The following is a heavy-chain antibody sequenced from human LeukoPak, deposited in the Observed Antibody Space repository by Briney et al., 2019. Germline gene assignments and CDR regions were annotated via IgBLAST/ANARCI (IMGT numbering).Heavy chain of an antibody. CDR2: ISGSGGST. CDR3: AKNGDRGAYCTGGTCYPYFYYYMDV. V-gene: IGHV3-23*01. Sequence: GGSLRLSCAASGFTFSSYAMSWVRQAPGKGLEWVSAISGSGGSTYYADSVKGRFTISRVDAKNSLYLQMNSLRAEDTAIYYCAKNGDRGAYCTGGTCYPYFYYYMDVWGKGTTVTI. J-gene: IGHJ6*03. D-gene: IGHD2-15*01. CDR1: GFTFSSYA.